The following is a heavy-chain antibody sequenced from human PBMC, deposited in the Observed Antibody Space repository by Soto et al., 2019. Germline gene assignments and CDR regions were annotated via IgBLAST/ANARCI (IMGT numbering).Heavy chain of an antibody. CDR3: ARDPNAVAFDT. J-gene: IGHJ3*02. CDR1: GFTFSSYS. V-gene: IGHV3-21*01. Sequence: EVQLVESGGGLVKPGGSLRLSCAASGFTFSSYSMNWVRQAPGKGLEWVSSISSSSSYIYYADSVKGRFTISRDNAKNSLYMQTNSVSAEHTAVYYCARDPNAVAFDTWGQGTMVTVSS. CDR2: ISSSSSYI.